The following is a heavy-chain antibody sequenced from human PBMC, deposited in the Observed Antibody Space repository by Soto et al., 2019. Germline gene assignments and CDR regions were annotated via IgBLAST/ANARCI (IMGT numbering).Heavy chain of an antibody. CDR1: GYSFTSYW. CDR3: ARRGDVAYYYYGMDV. V-gene: IGHV5-10-1*01. Sequence: PGESLKISCKGSGYSFTSYWISWVRQMPGKGLEWMGRIDPSDSYTNYSPSFQGHVTISADKSISTAYLKWSSLKASDTAMYYCARRGDVAYYYYGMDVWGQGTTVTVSS. J-gene: IGHJ6*02. D-gene: IGHD2-15*01. CDR2: IDPSDSYT.